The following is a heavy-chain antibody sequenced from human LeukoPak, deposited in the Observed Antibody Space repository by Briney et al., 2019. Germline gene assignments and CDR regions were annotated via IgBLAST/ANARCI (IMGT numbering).Heavy chain of an antibody. CDR1: GFTFSSYD. Sequence: PGGSLRLSCAASGFTFSSYDMHWVRQATGKGLEWVSGIGKAGDTYYSGSVKGRFTISRENAKNSLYLEMSSLRAGDTAVYYCTRGAAGFDYWGQGTLVTVSS. J-gene: IGHJ4*02. D-gene: IGHD6-13*01. CDR3: TRGAAGFDY. CDR2: IGKAGDT. V-gene: IGHV3-13*04.